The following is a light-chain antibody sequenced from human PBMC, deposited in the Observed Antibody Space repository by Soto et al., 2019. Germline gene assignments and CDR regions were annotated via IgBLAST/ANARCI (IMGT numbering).Light chain of an antibody. Sequence: QSALTQVASVSGSPGQSITISCTATSSDVGGHDYVSWYLQHPGKAPKLLIYEAFNRPSGVSDRFSGSKSGSTASLTISGLQAEDEGDYYCSSFTSTNTWVFGGGTK. V-gene: IGLV2-14*01. CDR2: EAF. CDR3: SSFTSTNTWV. J-gene: IGLJ3*02. CDR1: SSDVGGHDY.